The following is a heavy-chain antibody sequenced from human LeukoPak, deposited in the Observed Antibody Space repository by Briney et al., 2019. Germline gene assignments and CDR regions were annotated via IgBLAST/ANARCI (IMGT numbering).Heavy chain of an antibody. CDR1: GGSISSGSYY. D-gene: IGHD2-15*01. CDR2: IYTSGST. CDR3: ARGPSHYCSGGSCPTLIDY. V-gene: IGHV4-61*02. Sequence: SETLSLTCTVSGGSISSGSYYWRWIRQPAGKGLEWIGRIYTSGSTNYNPSLKSRVTISVDTSKNQFSLKLSSVTAADTAVYYCARGPSHYCSGGSCPTLIDYWGQGTLVTVSS. J-gene: IGHJ4*02.